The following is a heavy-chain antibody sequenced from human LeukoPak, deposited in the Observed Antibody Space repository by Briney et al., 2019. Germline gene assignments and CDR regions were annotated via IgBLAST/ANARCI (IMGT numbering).Heavy chain of an antibody. Sequence: ASVKVSCKASGYTFTSYDINWVRQATGQGLEWMGWMNPNSGNTGYAQKFQGRVTMTRNTSISTAYMELSSLRSEDTAVYYCARGPRSFFDSSGYYLYYYYGMDVWGQGTTVTVSS. D-gene: IGHD3-22*01. J-gene: IGHJ6*02. CDR2: MNPNSGNT. CDR3: ARGPRSFFDSSGYYLYYYYGMDV. V-gene: IGHV1-8*01. CDR1: GYTFTSYD.